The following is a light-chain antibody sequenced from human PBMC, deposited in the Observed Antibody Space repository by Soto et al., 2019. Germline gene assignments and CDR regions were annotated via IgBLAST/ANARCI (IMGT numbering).Light chain of an antibody. CDR1: QSVSASY. Sequence: ENVLPQSPGTLSLSPGEGATLSCMARQSVSASYLAWYQQKPGQAPRLLIYGASTRATGIPDRFSGSGSGTDFTLTISRLEPEDFAVYYCQQYGSSFRTFGQGTKVDIK. J-gene: IGKJ1*01. CDR2: GAS. V-gene: IGKV3-20*01. CDR3: QQYGSSFRT.